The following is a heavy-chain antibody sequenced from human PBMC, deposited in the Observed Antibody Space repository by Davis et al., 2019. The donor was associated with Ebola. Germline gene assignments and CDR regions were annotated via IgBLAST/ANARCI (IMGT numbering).Heavy chain of an antibody. CDR3: ARIRITMIQGAFDI. CDR1: GYSFTSYW. J-gene: IGHJ3*02. Sequence: PGGSLRLSCKGSGYSFTSYWIGWVRQMPGKGLEWMGIIYPGDSDTRYSPSFQGQVTISADKSISTAYLQWSSLKASDTAMYYCARIRITMIQGAFDIWGQGTMVTVSS. D-gene: IGHD3-10*01. CDR2: IYPGDSDT. V-gene: IGHV5-51*01.